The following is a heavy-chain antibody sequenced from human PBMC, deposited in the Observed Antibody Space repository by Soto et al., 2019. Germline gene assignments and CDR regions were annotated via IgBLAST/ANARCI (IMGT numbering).Heavy chain of an antibody. CDR3: AKGYCSGGSCYGYNAFDI. CDR1: GYSFTSYW. V-gene: IGHV5-51*01. D-gene: IGHD2-15*01. J-gene: IGHJ3*02. CDR2: IYPGDSDT. Sequence: GESLKISCKGSGYSFTSYWIGWVRQMPGKGLERMGIIYPGDSDTRYSPSLQGQVTISADKSISTAYLQWSSLKASDTAMYYCAKGYCSGGSCYGYNAFDIWGQGTMVTVSS.